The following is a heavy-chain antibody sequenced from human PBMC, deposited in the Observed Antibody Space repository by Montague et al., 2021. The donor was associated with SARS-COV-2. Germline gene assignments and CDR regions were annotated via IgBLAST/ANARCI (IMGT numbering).Heavy chain of an antibody. Sequence: QSGAEVKKPGESLKISCKASGYSFSGYWVAWVRQMPGKGLEWMGIIYPDDSDARYSPPFQGQVTISADKSTNTAYLQWSSLKASDTAMYYCVRHRARLDRGTYSYSAMDVWGQGTTVTVSS. CDR3: VRHRARLDRGTYSYSAMDV. D-gene: IGHD3-10*01. CDR1: GYSFSGYW. CDR2: IYPDDSDA. V-gene: IGHV5-51*01. J-gene: IGHJ6*02.